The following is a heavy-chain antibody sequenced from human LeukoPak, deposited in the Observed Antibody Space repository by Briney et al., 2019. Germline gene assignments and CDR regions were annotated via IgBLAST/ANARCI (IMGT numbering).Heavy chain of an antibody. CDR1: GDSVSSNSAA. V-gene: IGHV6-1*01. CDR2: TYYRSKWYN. Sequence: SQTLSLTCAISGDSVSSNSAAWNWIRQSPSRGLEWLGRTYYRSKWYNDYAVSVKSRITINPDTSENQFSLHLNSVTPEDTAVYYCARRMGRRFGERYYYYHYMDVWGKGTTVTISS. CDR3: ARRMGRRFGERYYYYHYMDV. J-gene: IGHJ6*03. D-gene: IGHD3-10*01.